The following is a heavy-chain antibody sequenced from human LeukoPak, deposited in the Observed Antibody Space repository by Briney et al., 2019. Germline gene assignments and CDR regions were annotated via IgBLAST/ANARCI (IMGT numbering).Heavy chain of an antibody. CDR2: INHSGST. CDR3: AGSYSSGWYESAY. D-gene: IGHD6-19*01. CDR1: GGSISSSSYY. J-gene: IGHJ4*02. V-gene: IGHV4-39*07. Sequence: SETLSLTCTVSGGSISSSSYYWSRIRQPPGKGLEWIGEINHSGSTNYNPSLKSRVTISVDTSKNQFSLKLSSVTAADTAVYYCAGSYSSGWYESAYWGQGTLVTVSS.